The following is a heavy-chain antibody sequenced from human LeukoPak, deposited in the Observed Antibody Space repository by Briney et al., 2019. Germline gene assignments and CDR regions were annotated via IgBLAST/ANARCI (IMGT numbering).Heavy chain of an antibody. J-gene: IGHJ4*02. CDR1: GGSISSGGYY. V-gene: IGHV4-31*03. CDR2: IYYSGST. D-gene: IGHD6-13*01. Sequence: NPSETLSLTCTVSGGSISSGGYYWSWIRQHPGKGLEWIGYIYYSGSTYYNPSLKSRVTISVDTSKNQFSLKLSSVTAADTAVYYCARGGYSSSLYGYWGQGTLVTVSS. CDR3: ARGGYSSSLYGY.